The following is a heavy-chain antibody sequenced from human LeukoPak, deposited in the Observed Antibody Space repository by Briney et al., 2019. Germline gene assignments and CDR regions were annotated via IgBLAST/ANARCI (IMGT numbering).Heavy chain of an antibody. V-gene: IGHV1-46*01. J-gene: IGHJ4*02. CDR1: GYTFSSYY. CDR2: INPSGGST. D-gene: IGHD4-17*01. Sequence: ASVKVSCKASGYTFSSYYMHWVRQAPGQGLEWMGIINPSGGSTSYAQKFQGRVTMTRDTSTSTVYMELSRLSSEATAVYYCARDRGSTVTIRGGWFDYWGQGTLVTVSS. CDR3: ARDRGSTVTIRGGWFDY.